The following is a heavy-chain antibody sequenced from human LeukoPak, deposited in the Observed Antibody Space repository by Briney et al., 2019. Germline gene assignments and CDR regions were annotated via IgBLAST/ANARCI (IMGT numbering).Heavy chain of an antibody. CDR1: GFTFSSYS. D-gene: IGHD3-22*01. CDR3: ATYDSSGYY. Sequence: PGGSLGLSCAASGFTFSSYSMNWVRQAPGKGLEWVSYISSGSSNIYYADSVKGRFTISRDNAKNSLYLQMNSLRDEDTAVYYCATYDSSGYYWGQGTLVTVSS. CDR2: ISSGSSNI. J-gene: IGHJ4*02. V-gene: IGHV3-48*02.